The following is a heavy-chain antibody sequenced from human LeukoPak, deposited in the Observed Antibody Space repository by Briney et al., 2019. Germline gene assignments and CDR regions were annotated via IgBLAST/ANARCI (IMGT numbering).Heavy chain of an antibody. CDR3: VKDYNWNIFHY. V-gene: IGHV3-64D*09. CDR1: GFTFSSYA. Sequence: GGSLRLSCSASGFTFSSYAMHWVRQAPGKGLEYVSGISSNGGSTYYADSVKGRFTISRDNSKNTLYLQMSSLRADDTAVYYCVKDYNWNIFHYWGQGTLVSVSS. D-gene: IGHD1/OR15-1a*01. J-gene: IGHJ4*02. CDR2: ISSNGGST.